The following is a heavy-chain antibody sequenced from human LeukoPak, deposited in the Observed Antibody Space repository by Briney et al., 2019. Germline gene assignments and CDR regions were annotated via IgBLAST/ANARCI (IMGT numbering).Heavy chain of an antibody. Sequence: PSETLSLTCTVSGGSISSSSYYWGWIRQPPGKGLEWIGSIYYSGSTYYNPSLKSRVTISVDTSKNQFSLKLSPVTAADTAVYYCARGIMTTVTRFDYWGQGTLVTVSS. D-gene: IGHD4-17*01. CDR3: ARGIMTTVTRFDY. CDR1: GGSISSSSYY. CDR2: IYYSGST. V-gene: IGHV4-39*07. J-gene: IGHJ4*02.